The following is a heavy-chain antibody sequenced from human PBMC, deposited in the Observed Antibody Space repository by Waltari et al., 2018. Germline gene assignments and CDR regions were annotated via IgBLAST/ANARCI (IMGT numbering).Heavy chain of an antibody. CDR3: ARLSEV. CDR1: GYMFTDYY. V-gene: IGHV1-2*02. Sequence: QVQLVQSGAEVKKPGASVRVSCWTSGYMFTDYYMHWVRQAPGQGLEWMGWINPKNGATYSAQKFQGRLTMTMDTSITTFYMDLSGLRSDDAAMYFCARLSEVWGQGTLVTVSS. CDR2: INPKNGAT. J-gene: IGHJ4*02.